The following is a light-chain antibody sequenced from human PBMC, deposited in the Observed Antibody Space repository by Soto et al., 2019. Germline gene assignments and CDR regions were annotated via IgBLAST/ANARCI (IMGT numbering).Light chain of an antibody. CDR3: QQGHNWPLT. Sequence: EIVMTQSPATLSVSPGERATLSCRASQSISTELAWYQQKPGQPPRLLIYSASTRATGVPARFPGSGSGSEFTLTISGLQSEDFAVYYCQQGHNWPLTFCQGTRLEI. CDR1: QSISTE. V-gene: IGKV3-15*01. J-gene: IGKJ2*01. CDR2: SAS.